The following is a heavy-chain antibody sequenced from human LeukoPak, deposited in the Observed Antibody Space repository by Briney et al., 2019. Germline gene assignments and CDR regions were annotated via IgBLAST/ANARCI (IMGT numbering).Heavy chain of an antibody. CDR1: GYTFASYD. CDR3: VRYYYHGMDV. J-gene: IGHJ6*02. Sequence: ASVKVSCKASGYTFASYDINWVRQATGQGLEWMGWMYPYSGDAGYAQKFQGRVTMSRDTSIGTAYMELSSLRSDDTAVYYCVRYYYHGMDVWGQGTTVTVSS. CDR2: MYPYSGDA. V-gene: IGHV1-8*01.